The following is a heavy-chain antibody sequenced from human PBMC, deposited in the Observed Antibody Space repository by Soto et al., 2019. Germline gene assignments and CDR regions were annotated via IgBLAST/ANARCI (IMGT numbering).Heavy chain of an antibody. CDR2: INAYNGNT. J-gene: IGHJ5*02. CDR1: GYTFTSYG. Sequence: QVQLVQSGAEVKKPGASVKVSCKASGYTFTSYGISWVRQAPGQGLEWMGWINAYNGNTTYAQKLQGRVTMTTDTSTSTAYRELRRLSSDDTAVYYYARVLPPYDPWGQGTLVTVSS. V-gene: IGHV1-18*01. CDR3: ARVLPPYDP.